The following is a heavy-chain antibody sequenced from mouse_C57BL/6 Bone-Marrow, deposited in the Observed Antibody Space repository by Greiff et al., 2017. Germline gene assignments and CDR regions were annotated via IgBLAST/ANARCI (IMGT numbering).Heavy chain of an antibody. D-gene: IGHD4-1*01. CDR2: IRSKSNNYAT. Sequence: DAGGGLVQPKGSLKLSCAASGFSFNTYAMNWVRQAPGKGLEWVARIRSKSNNYATYYADSVKDRFTISRDDSESMLYLQMNNLKTEDTAMYYCVRGTNWAWFAYWGQGTLVTVSA. V-gene: IGHV10-1*01. CDR3: VRGTNWAWFAY. J-gene: IGHJ3*01. CDR1: GFSFNTYA.